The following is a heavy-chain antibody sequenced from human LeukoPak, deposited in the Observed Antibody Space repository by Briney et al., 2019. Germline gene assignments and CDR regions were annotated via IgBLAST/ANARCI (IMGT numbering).Heavy chain of an antibody. Sequence: GGSLRLSCAASGFTFSNFAMIWVRQAPGKGLEWVSVIGADSGAIHCADSVKGRFTISRDNSKNTLYLQMNSLRADDTAVCYCAKYRTTSAPPRNFDYWGQGTLVTVSS. D-gene: IGHD1-14*01. CDR3: AKYRTTSAPPRNFDY. CDR1: GFTFSNFA. CDR2: IGADSGAI. V-gene: IGHV3-23*01. J-gene: IGHJ4*02.